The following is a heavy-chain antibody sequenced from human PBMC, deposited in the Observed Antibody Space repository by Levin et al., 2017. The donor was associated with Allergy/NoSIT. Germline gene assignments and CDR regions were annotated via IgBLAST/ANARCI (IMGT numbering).Heavy chain of an antibody. J-gene: IGHJ6*02. D-gene: IGHD6-13*01. CDR1: GFTFSSYA. CDR3: AKDLTAAAGSYDYYGMDV. Sequence: GGSLRLSCAASGFTFSSYAMSWVRQAPGKGLEWVSAISGSGGSTYYADSVKGRFTISRDNSKNTLYLQMNSLRAEDTAVYYCAKDLTAAAGSYDYYGMDVWGQGTTVTVSS. V-gene: IGHV3-23*01. CDR2: ISGSGGST.